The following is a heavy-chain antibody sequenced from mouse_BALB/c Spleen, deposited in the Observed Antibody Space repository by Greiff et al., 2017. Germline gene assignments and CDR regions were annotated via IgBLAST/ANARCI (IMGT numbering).Heavy chain of an antibody. CDR1: GFNIKDTY. J-gene: IGHJ4*01. CDR3: ARNRDYAMDY. D-gene: IGHD2-14*01. V-gene: IGHV14-3*02. Sequence: VQLKGSGAELVKPGASVKLSCTASGFNIKDTYMHWVKQRPEQGLEWIGRIDPANGNTKYDPKFQGKATITADTSSNTAYLQLSSLTSEDTAVYYCARNRDYAMDYWGQGTSVTVSS. CDR2: IDPANGNT.